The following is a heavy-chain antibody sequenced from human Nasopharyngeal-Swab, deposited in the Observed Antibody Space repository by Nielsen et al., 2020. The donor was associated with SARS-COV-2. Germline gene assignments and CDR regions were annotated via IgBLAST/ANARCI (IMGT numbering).Heavy chain of an antibody. V-gene: IGHV1-18*01. CDR1: GYTFTSYG. D-gene: IGHD2-15*01. Sequence: ASVKVSCKASGYTFTSYGISWVRQVPGQGLEWMGWISAYNGNTNYAQKLQGRVTMTTDTSTSTAYMELRSLRSDDTAVYYCARVGPDIVVVVAAAPDYWGQGTLVTVSS. CDR3: ARVGPDIVVVVAAAPDY. CDR2: ISAYNGNT. J-gene: IGHJ4*02.